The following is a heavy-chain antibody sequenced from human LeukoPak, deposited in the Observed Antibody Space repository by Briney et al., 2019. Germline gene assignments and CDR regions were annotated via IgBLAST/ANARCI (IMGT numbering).Heavy chain of an antibody. J-gene: IGHJ6*03. D-gene: IGHD6-13*01. V-gene: IGHV5-51*01. CDR1: GYSFTSYW. Sequence: GESLKISCKGSGYSFTSYWIGWVRQMPGKGLEWMGIIHPGDSDTRYSPSFQGQATISVDKSINTAYLQWSSLKASDTAMYYCARQPARIAAAANYYYYYMDVWGKGTTVTVSS. CDR2: IHPGDSDT. CDR3: ARQPARIAAAANYYYYYMDV.